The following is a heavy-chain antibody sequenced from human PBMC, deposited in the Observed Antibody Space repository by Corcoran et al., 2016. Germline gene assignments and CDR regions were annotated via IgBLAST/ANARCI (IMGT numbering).Heavy chain of an antibody. J-gene: IGHJ6*02. D-gene: IGHD2-15*01. CDR3: ARGRRYCSGGSCKEFDYYYYYGMDV. V-gene: IGHV1-8*01. CDR2: MNPNSGNT. CDR1: GYTFTSYD. Sequence: QVQLVQSGAEVKKPGASVKVSCKASGYTFTSYDINWVRQATGQGLEWMGWMNPNSGNTGYAQKFQGRVTMTRNTSISTAYMELSSLRSEDTAVYYCARGRRYCSGGSCKEFDYYYYYGMDVWGQGTTVTVSS.